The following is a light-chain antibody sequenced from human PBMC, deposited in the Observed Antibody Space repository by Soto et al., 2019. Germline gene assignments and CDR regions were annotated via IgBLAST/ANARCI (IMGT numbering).Light chain of an antibody. Sequence: DIVMTQSPDSLAVSLGERATINCKSSQSILYSSNNKEKLAWYQQKPGQPPKLLIYWASTRESGVPGRFSGSGSGTDFTLTISSLQAEDVAVYYCQQYYSTPITFGQGTRLEIK. CDR2: WAS. V-gene: IGKV4-1*01. CDR3: QQYYSTPIT. CDR1: QSILYSSNNKEK. J-gene: IGKJ5*01.